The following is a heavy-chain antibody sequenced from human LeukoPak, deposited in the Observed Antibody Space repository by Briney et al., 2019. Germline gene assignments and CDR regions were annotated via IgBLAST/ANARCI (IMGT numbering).Heavy chain of an antibody. D-gene: IGHD3-10*01. J-gene: IGHJ4*02. CDR2: VYYSGST. CDR1: GGSISSYY. Sequence: NPSETLSLTCTVSGGSISSYYWSWIRQPPGKGLEWIGYVYYSGSTNYNPSLKSRVTISVDTSETQFSLKLSSVTAADTAVYYCARSELLWFGGVNSGFDYWGQGTLVTVSS. CDR3: ARSELLWFGGVNSGFDY. V-gene: IGHV4-59*01.